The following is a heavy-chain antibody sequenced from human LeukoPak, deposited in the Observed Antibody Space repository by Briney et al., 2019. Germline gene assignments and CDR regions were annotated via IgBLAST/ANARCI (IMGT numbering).Heavy chain of an antibody. V-gene: IGHV4-59*01. CDR1: GGSISSYY. CDR3: ARDRGGFPYDY. CDR2: IYYSGST. J-gene: IGHJ4*02. D-gene: IGHD3-16*01. Sequence: SETLSLTCTVSGGSISSYYWSWIRQPPGKGLEWIGYIYYSGSTNYNPSLKSRVTISVDTSKNQFSLKLSSVTAADTAVHYCARDRGGFPYDYWGQGTLVTVSS.